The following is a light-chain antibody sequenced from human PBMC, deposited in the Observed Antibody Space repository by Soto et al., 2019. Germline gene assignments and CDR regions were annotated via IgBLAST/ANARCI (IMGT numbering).Light chain of an antibody. J-gene: IGKJ2*01. CDR3: QQYGSSPYT. CDR2: GAS. Sequence: EMVLTQSPGTLSLSPGERATLSCRASQSVSSSFLAWYQQKPGQAPRLLMYGASSRDTAIPDRFSGTGSGTDFTLTISRLEPEDFAVYYCQQYGSSPYTFGLGTKLEIK. CDR1: QSVSSSF. V-gene: IGKV3-20*01.